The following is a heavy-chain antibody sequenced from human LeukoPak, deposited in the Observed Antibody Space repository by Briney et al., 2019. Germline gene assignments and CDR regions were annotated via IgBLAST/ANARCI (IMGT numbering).Heavy chain of an antibody. CDR3: ARVNYYDSSGCFDY. Sequence: ASVKVSCKASDYTFTSYGISWVRQAPGQGLEWMGWISAYNGNTNYAQKLQGRVTMTTDTSTSTAYMELRSLRSDDMAVYYCARVNYYDSSGCFDYWGQGTLVTVSS. D-gene: IGHD3-22*01. CDR1: DYTFTSYG. J-gene: IGHJ4*02. V-gene: IGHV1-18*03. CDR2: ISAYNGNT.